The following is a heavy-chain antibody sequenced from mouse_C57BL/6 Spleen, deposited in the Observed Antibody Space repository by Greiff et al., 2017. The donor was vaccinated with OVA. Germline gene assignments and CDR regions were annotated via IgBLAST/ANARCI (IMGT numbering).Heavy chain of an antibody. V-gene: IGHV14-4*01. CDR2: IDPDNGDT. J-gene: IGHJ2*01. Sequence: VQLKEPGAELVRPGASVKLSCTASGFTITDDCMHWVKQRPEQGLEWIGWIDPDNGDTHYASKFKGKATITADKSSSTAYLQLSSLTSEDTAVYYCGYDRGDDWGQGTTLTVSS. D-gene: IGHD2-3*01. CDR1: GFTITDDC. CDR3: GYDRGDD.